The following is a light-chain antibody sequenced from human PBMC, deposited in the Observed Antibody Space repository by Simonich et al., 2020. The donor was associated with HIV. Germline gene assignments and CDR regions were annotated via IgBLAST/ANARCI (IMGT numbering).Light chain of an antibody. CDR1: SSDIGDNNY. CDR3: SSYTSSTTEV. V-gene: IGLV2-14*01. Sequence: QSALTQPASVSGSPGQSITISCTGTSSDIGDNNYVSWYQQHPGKAPKIMFYDVSKRPSGGSNRFSGSKSGNTASLTISGLQAEDEADYYCSSYTSSTTEVFGGGTKLTVL. J-gene: IGLJ3*02. CDR2: DVS.